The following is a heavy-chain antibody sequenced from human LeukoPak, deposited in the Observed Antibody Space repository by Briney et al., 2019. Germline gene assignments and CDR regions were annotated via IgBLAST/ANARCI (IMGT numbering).Heavy chain of an antibody. D-gene: IGHD6-19*01. CDR3: ARGWSSGWYIY. V-gene: IGHV4-61*01. CDR2: IYYSGST. CDR1: GGSISSSSYY. Sequence: SETLSLTCTVSGGSISSSSYYWSWIRQPPGRGLEWIGYIYYSGSTNYNPSLKSRVTISVDTSKNQFSLKLSSVTAADTTVYYCARGWSSGWYIYWGQGTLVTVSS. J-gene: IGHJ4*02.